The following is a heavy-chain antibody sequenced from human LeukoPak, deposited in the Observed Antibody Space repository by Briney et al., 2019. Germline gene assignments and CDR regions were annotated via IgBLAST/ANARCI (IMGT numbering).Heavy chain of an antibody. D-gene: IGHD1-1*01. CDR2: ISGSGGST. CDR1: GFTFSSYG. CDR3: ARRPGLERYYFDY. J-gene: IGHJ4*02. V-gene: IGHV3-23*01. Sequence: PGGSLRLSCAASGFTFSSYGMSWVRQAPGKGLQWVSTISGSGGSTYYADSVKGRFTISRDNSKSTLYLQMNSLRAEDTAVYYCARRPGLERYYFDYWGQGTLVTVS.